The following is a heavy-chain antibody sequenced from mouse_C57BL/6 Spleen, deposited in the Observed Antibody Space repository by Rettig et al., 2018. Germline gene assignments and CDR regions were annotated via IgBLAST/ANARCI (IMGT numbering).Heavy chain of an antibody. V-gene: IGHV2-2*01. CDR2: IWSGGST. J-gene: IGHJ1*03. CDR3: ARNSDYDYDWYFDV. D-gene: IGHD2-4*01. Sequence: GVIWSGGSTDYNAAFISRLSISKDNSKSQVFFKMNSLQADDTAIYYCARNSDYDYDWYFDVWGTGTTVTVSS.